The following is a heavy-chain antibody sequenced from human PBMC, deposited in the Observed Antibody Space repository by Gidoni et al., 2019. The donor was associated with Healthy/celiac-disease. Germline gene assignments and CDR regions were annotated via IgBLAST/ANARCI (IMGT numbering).Heavy chain of an antibody. CDR3: AKGGAFVAAAGIGGFGW. CDR1: GFTFSSYC. Sequence: QVQLVESGGGVVQPGRSLRLSCAASGFTFSSYCMHWVRQAPGKGLEWVAVISYDGSNKYYADSVKGRFTISRDNSKNTLYLQMNSLRAEDTAVYYCAKGGAFVAAAGIGGFGWWGQGTLVTVSS. CDR2: ISYDGSNK. J-gene: IGHJ4*02. V-gene: IGHV3-30*18. D-gene: IGHD6-13*01.